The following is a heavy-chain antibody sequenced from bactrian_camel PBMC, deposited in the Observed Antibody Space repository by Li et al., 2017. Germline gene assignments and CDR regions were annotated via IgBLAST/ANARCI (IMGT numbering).Heavy chain of an antibody. Sequence: HVQLVESGGGSVQAGGSLRLSCAASRYTASMGWFRQVPGKEREGVAAIYIADQSTVYADSVKGRFTISQDNAKSTLYLQMDKLKPEDTAMYYCAADRSLGFCVEMMGGNIRRGSGYWGQGTQVTVS. CDR2: IYIADQST. D-gene: IGHD2*01. J-gene: IGHJ6*01. CDR1: RYTAS. CDR3: AADRSLGFCVEMMGGNIRRGSGY. V-gene: IGHV3S54*01.